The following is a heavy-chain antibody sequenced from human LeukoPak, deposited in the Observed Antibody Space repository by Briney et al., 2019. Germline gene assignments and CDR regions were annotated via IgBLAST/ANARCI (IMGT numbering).Heavy chain of an antibody. Sequence: NPSETLSLTCTVSSGSISSSNYYWSWIRQPAGGGLEWIGSSYYSWSTYYNPSLKSRVTISVDTSKNQFSLKLSSVTAADTAVYYCARSRRVRAFDIWGQGTMVTVSS. V-gene: IGHV4-39*07. CDR3: ARSRRVRAFDI. CDR1: SGSISSSNYY. J-gene: IGHJ3*02. CDR2: SYYSWST.